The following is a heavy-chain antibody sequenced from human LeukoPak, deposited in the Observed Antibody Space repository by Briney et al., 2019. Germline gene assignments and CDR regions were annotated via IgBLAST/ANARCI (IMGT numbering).Heavy chain of an antibody. D-gene: IGHD2-2*01. CDR3: AKVRDIVVVPAYYFDY. CDR2: ISGSGGST. CDR1: GFTFSSYA. V-gene: IGHV3-23*01. J-gene: IGHJ4*02. Sequence: PGGSLRLSCAASGFTFSSYAMSWVRQAPGKGLEWVSAISGSGGSTYYADSVKGRFTISRDNSKNTLYLQMNSLRAEDTAVYYCAKVRDIVVVPAYYFDYWGQGTLVTVSS.